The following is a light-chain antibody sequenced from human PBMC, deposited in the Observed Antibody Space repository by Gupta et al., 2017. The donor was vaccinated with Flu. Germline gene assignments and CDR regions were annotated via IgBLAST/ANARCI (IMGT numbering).Light chain of an antibody. V-gene: IGKV3-15*01. Sequence: EIVMTQSPATLSVSPGERATLSCRASQSVSSSLAWYQHKPGQAPRLLIYGASTRATGFPARFSGSGSGTEFTLTISSLQSEDFAVYYCQQDNNWPRTFGQGTKVEIK. CDR2: GAS. J-gene: IGKJ1*01. CDR3: QQDNNWPRT. CDR1: QSVSSS.